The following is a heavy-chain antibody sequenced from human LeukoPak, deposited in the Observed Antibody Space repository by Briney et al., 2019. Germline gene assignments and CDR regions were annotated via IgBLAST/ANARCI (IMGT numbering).Heavy chain of an antibody. D-gene: IGHD3-22*01. V-gene: IGHV3-9*01. CDR1: GFTFDDYA. J-gene: IGHJ3*02. CDR3: AKGASSGYWAAAFDI. CDR2: ISWNSGSI. Sequence: GGSLRLSCAASGFTFDDYAMHWVRQAPGKGLEWVSGISWNSGSIGYADSVKGRFTISRDNAKNSLYLQMNSLRAEDTALYYCAKGASSGYWAAAFDIWGQGTMVTVSS.